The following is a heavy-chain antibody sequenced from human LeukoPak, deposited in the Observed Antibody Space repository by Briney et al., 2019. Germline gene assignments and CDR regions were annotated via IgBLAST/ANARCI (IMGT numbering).Heavy chain of an antibody. J-gene: IGHJ3*02. V-gene: IGHV5-51*01. CDR2: IYPGDSDT. CDR1: GYSFTSYW. Sequence: GESLKISCKGSGYSFTSYWIGWVRQMPGKGLEWMGIIYPGDSDTRYNPSFQDQVTISVDKSIRTAYLQWSSLRASDTAMYYCARRGGLNDAFDIWGQGTMVIVSS. D-gene: IGHD3-16*01. CDR3: ARRGGLNDAFDI.